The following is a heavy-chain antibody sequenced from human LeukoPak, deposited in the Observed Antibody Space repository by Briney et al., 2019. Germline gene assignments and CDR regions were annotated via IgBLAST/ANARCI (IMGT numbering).Heavy chain of an antibody. CDR2: MNPNSGGT. CDR3: ARVVWSGWPYYYYYMDV. J-gene: IGHJ6*03. D-gene: IGHD6-19*01. CDR1: GYTFTSYD. V-gene: IGHV1-2*02. Sequence: ASVKVSCKASGYTFTSYDINWVRQATGQGLEWMGWMNPNSGGTNYAQKFQGRVTMTRDTSISTAYMELSRLRSDDTAVYYCARVVWSGWPYYYYYMDVWGKGTTVTVSS.